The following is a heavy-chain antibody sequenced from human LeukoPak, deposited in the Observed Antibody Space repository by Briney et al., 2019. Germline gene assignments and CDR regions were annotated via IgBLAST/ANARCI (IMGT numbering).Heavy chain of an antibody. Sequence: ASVKVSCKASGGTFSSYAISWVRQAPGQGLEWMGRIIPILGIANYAQKFQGRVTITADKSTSTAYMELSSLRSEDTAVYCCARDRGRYSSSYFDYWGQGTLVTVSS. V-gene: IGHV1-69*04. J-gene: IGHJ4*02. CDR1: GGTFSSYA. CDR3: ARDRGRYSSSYFDY. D-gene: IGHD6-6*01. CDR2: IIPILGIA.